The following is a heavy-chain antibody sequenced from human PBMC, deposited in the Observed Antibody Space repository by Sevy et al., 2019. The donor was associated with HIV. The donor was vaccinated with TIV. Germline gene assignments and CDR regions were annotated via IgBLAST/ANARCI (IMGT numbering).Heavy chain of an antibody. V-gene: IGHV3-23*01. CDR2: IGGSGGST. CDR3: ALGGYYYDSSGYYTLDY. Sequence: GGSLRLSCAASGFTFSSYAMNWVRQGPGKGLEWVSGIGGSGGSTYYADSVKGRFTISKDISKNTLYLQMNSLRAEDTALYYCALGGYYYDSSGYYTLDYWGQGTRVTVSS. CDR1: GFTFSSYA. D-gene: IGHD3-22*01. J-gene: IGHJ4*02.